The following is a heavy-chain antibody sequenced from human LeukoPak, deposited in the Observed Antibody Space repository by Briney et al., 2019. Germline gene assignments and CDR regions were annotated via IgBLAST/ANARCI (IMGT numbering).Heavy chain of an antibody. D-gene: IGHD3-22*01. V-gene: IGHV1-69*04. CDR1: GGTFSSYA. J-gene: IGHJ6*02. CDR2: IIPIFGIA. Sequence: SVKVSCEASGGTFSSYAISWVRQAPGQGLEWMGRIIPIFGIANYAQKFQGRVTITADKSTSTAYMELSSLRSENTAVYYCARDLGCYDSSAWVHYYYYGMDVWGQGTTVTVSS. CDR3: ARDLGCYDSSAWVHYYYYGMDV.